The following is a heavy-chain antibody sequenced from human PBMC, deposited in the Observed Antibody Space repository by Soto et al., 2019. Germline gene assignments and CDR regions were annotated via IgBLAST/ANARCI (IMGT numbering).Heavy chain of an antibody. D-gene: IGHD6-19*01. V-gene: IGHV1-2*02. CDR1: GYTFTGYY. Sequence: ASVKVSCNASGYTFTGYYMHWVRQAPGQGFEWMGRISPKSGGTNYAQKFQGRVTMTWDTSLNTAYMELSSLISEDTAVYYCARPPGYISDWYYFDLWGQGTLVTVSS. CDR2: ISPKSGGT. CDR3: ARPPGYISDWYYFDL. J-gene: IGHJ4*02.